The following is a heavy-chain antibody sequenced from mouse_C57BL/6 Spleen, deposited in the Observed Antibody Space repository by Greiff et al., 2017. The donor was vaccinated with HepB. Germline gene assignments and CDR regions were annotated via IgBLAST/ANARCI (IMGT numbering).Heavy chain of an antibody. Sequence: EVQRVESGGGLVKPGGSLKLSCAASGFTFSDYGMHWVRQAPEKGLEWVAYISSGSSTIYYADTVKGRFTISRDNAKNTLFLQMTSLRSEDTAMYYCAFTTVVPFAYWGQGTLVTVSA. CDR1: GFTFSDYG. J-gene: IGHJ3*01. CDR2: ISSGSSTI. V-gene: IGHV5-17*01. D-gene: IGHD1-1*01. CDR3: AFTTVVPFAY.